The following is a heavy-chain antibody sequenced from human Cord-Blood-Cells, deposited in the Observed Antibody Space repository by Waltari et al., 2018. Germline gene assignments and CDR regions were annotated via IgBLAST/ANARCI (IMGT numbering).Heavy chain of an antibody. CDR3: ARGSGILTGSAFDI. V-gene: IGHV1-69*04. J-gene: IGHJ3*02. CDR1: GGTFSSYA. CDR2: IIPILGIA. Sequence: QVQLVQSGAEVKKPGSSVKVSCKASGGTFSSYAISWVRQAPGQGLEWMGGIIPILGIANYAQKFQGRVTITADESTSTAYMGLSSLRSEDTAVYYCARGSGILTGSAFDIWGQGTMVTVSS. D-gene: IGHD3-9*01.